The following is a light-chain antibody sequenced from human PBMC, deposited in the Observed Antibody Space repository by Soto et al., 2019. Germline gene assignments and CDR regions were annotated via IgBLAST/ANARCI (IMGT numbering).Light chain of an antibody. CDR2: GAS. Sequence: ELVWRQTPATLSLSPGERATLSCRASQSVSSNLAWYQQKPGQAPRFLIYGASTRPTGIPDRFSGSGSGTDFTLTISRLEPEDFAVYYCQHYGSSLTFGQGTRLEIK. CDR3: QHYGSSLT. CDR1: QSVSSN. V-gene: IGKV3-20*01. J-gene: IGKJ5*01.